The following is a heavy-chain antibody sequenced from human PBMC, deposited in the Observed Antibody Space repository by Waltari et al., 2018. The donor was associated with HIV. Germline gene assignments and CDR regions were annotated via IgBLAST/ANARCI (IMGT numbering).Heavy chain of an antibody. J-gene: IGHJ5*01. Sequence: QVQLVQSGAEVKTPGSSVKVSCKASGGAFVSHTINWVRQAPGQGLEWMGRAIPMFGTANYAQKFQGRVTITADKSTSTAYMELNGLRFDDTAVYYCASARETMGVDFDSWGQGTLVTVS. D-gene: IGHD3-10*01. CDR1: GGAFVSHT. V-gene: IGHV1-69*08. CDR3: ASARETMGVDFDS. CDR2: AIPMFGTA.